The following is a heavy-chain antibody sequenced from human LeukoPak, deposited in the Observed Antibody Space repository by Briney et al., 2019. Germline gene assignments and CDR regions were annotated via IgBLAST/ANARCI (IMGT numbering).Heavy chain of an antibody. J-gene: IGHJ6*03. V-gene: IGHV6-1*01. CDR3: ARVEEGYGSGRRGNFYYYYMDV. CDR2: TYYRSKWYN. CDR1: GDSVSSNTAA. D-gene: IGHD3-10*01. Sequence: SQTLSLTCGISGDSVSSNTAAWNWIRQSPSGGLEWLGRTYYRSKWYNDYAVSVKSRISITPDTSKNQFSLKLSSVTTADTAVYYCARVEEGYGSGRRGNFYYYYMDVWGKGTTVTISS.